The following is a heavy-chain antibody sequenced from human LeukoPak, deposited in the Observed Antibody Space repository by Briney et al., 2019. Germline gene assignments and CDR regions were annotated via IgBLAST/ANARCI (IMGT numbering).Heavy chain of an antibody. D-gene: IGHD4-23*01. CDR1: GFTFNKAW. CDR2: IKTKPEGGTT. Sequence: PWGSLRLSCAASGFTFNKAWMIWVRQAPGKGLEWVARIKTKPEGGTTDYAAPVKGRFTISRDDSKDTLYLQMNSLKTEDTAVYYCTSSGSRWDYFDYWGQGTLATVSS. V-gene: IGHV3-15*05. CDR3: TSSGSRWDYFDY. J-gene: IGHJ4*02.